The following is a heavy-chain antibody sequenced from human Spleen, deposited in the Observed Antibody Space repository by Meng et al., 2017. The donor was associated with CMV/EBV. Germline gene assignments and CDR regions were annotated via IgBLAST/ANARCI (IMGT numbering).Heavy chain of an antibody. CDR2: VDPEDGET. CDR1: GYTFTDYY. V-gene: IGHV1-69-2*01. CDR3: ATDAVVGASRPRAFDI. J-gene: IGHJ3*02. D-gene: IGHD1-26*01. Sequence: SGYTFTDYYMNWVQQAPGKGLEWMGLVDPEDGETIYAEKFQGRVTITADTSTDTAYMELSSLRSEDTAVYYCATDAVVGASRPRAFDIWGQGTMVTVSS.